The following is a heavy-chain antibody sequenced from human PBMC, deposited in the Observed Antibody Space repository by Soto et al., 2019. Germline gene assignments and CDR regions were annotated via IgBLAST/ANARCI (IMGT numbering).Heavy chain of an antibody. CDR1: GGTFSGYA. J-gene: IGHJ4*02. D-gene: IGHD2-2*02. CDR2: IIPMFGTS. Sequence: SVKVSCKASGGTFSGYAISWVRQAPGQGLEWMGEIIPMFGTSNYAQKFQGRVTITADESTSTAYMELSSLRSEDTAVYYCARGSCSSTSCYKEYYFDLWGQGTLVTV. CDR3: ARGSCSSTSCYKEYYFDL. V-gene: IGHV1-69*13.